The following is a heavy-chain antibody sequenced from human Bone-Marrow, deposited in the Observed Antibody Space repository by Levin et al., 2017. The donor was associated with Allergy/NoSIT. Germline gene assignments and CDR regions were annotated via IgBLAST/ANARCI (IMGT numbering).Heavy chain of an antibody. D-gene: IGHD3-10*01. J-gene: IGHJ5*02. CDR3: ARGITEWFGELFNP. CDR1: GGSISTFT. Sequence: GASVKVSCKASGGSISTFTVSWVRQAPGQGLEWMGRVIPIFDTPNYAQKFQGRVTITADKSTNTAYMELNSLTSADTAVYYCARGITEWFGELFNPWGQGTLVTVTS. CDR2: VIPIFDTP. V-gene: IGHV1-69*08.